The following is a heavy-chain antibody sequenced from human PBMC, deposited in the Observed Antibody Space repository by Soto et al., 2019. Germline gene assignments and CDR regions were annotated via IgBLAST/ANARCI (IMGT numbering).Heavy chain of an antibody. D-gene: IGHD3-10*01. Sequence: EVQLVESGGDLVQPGGSLRLSCAASGFTFSSSWMYWVRQAPGKGLVSVSRISPDGSTTTYADSVKGRFTISRDNAKNTLYLQMNSLRAEDTAVYYCAGGYSGFPRWGQGTLVTVSS. J-gene: IGHJ5*02. CDR2: ISPDGSTT. V-gene: IGHV3-74*01. CDR3: AGGYSGFPR. CDR1: GFTFSSSW.